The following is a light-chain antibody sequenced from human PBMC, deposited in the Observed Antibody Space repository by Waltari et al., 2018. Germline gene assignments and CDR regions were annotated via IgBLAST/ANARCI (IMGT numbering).Light chain of an antibody. CDR3: QKYNSAPRT. V-gene: IGKV1-27*01. J-gene: IGKJ1*01. Sequence: DIQMTQSPSSLSASVGDRVTITCRASQGISNYLAWYQQKPGKVPKLRIYAASTLQSGVPSRFSGRGSGTDFTLTISSLQPEDVATYYCQKYNSAPRTFGQGTKVEIK. CDR1: QGISNY. CDR2: AAS.